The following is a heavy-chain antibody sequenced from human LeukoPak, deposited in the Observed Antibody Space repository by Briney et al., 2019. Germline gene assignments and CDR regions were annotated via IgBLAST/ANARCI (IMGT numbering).Heavy chain of an antibody. CDR1: GFTFSSYG. Sequence: GGSLRLSCAASGFTFSSYGMHWVRQAPGKGLEWVAVIWYDGSNKYYADSVKGRFPISRDNSKNTLYLQMNSLSAGHTAVFYCARDRGITMIVSYYDYYMDVWGKGTTVTVSS. V-gene: IGHV3-33*01. D-gene: IGHD3-22*01. CDR3: ARDRGITMIVSYYDYYMDV. CDR2: IWYDGSNK. J-gene: IGHJ6*03.